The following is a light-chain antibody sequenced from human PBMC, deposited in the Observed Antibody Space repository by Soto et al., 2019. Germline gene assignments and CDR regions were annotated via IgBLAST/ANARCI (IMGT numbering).Light chain of an antibody. CDR2: EVS. CDR3: SSYTSSSTWV. Sequence: QSDLTQPASVSGSPGQSITISCTGTSSDVGGYNYVSWYQQHPGKVPKLMIYEVSNRPSGVSNRFSGSKSGNTASLTISGLQAEDEADYYCSSYTSSSTWVFGGGTKLTVL. CDR1: SSDVGGYNY. J-gene: IGLJ3*02. V-gene: IGLV2-14*01.